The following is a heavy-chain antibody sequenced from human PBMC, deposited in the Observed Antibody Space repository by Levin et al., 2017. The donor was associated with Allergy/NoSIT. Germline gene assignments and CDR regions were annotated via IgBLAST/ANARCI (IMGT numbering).Heavy chain of an antibody. CDR2: IIPIFGTA. V-gene: IGHV1-69*13. CDR3: ARAADDELDDAFDI. Sequence: AASVKVSCKASGGTFSSYAISWVRQAPGQGLEWMGGIIPIFGTANYAQKFQGRVTITADESTSTAYMELSSLRSEDTAVYYCARAADDELDDAFDIWGQGTMVTVSS. D-gene: IGHD6-6*01. CDR1: GGTFSSYA. J-gene: IGHJ3*02.